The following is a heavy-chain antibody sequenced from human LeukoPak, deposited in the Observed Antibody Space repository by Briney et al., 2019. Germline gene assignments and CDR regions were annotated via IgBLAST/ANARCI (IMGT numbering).Heavy chain of an antibody. CDR3: ANSVGVVLLYY. D-gene: IGHD2-21*01. CDR2: IYTNGRT. J-gene: IGHJ4*02. CDR1: GNFISTGSYY. V-gene: IGHV4-61*09. Sequence: SQTLSLTCSVSGNFISTGSYYWSWIRQPAGKGLEWIGHIYTNGRTDYNPSLKSRVTISVDKSKNQFALRLSSVTAADTAVYYCANSVGVVLLYYWGQGTLVTVSS.